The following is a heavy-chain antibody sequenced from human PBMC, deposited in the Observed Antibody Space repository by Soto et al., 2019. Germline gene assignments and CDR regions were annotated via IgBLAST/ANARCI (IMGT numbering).Heavy chain of an antibody. CDR1: GYTFTGYY. V-gene: IGHV1-2*04. CDR3: ARRGGSYRNGYDI. D-gene: IGHD1-26*01. J-gene: IGHJ3*02. Sequence: ASVKVSCKASGYTFTGYYMHWVRQAPGQGLEWMGWINPNSGGTNYAQKFQGWVTMTRDTSISTAYMELSRLRSDDTAVYYCARRGGSYRNGYDIWGQVPTVTVS. CDR2: INPNSGGT.